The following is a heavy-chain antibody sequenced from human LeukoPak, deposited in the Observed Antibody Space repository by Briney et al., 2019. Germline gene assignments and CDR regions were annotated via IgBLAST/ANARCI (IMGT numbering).Heavy chain of an antibody. V-gene: IGHV3-30-3*01. D-gene: IGHD4-11*01. CDR2: ISYDGSNK. CDR1: GFTFSSYA. CDR3: ASDYSNPP. J-gene: IGHJ5*02. Sequence: PGRSLRLSCAASGFTFSSYAMHWVRQAPGKGLEWVAVISYDGSNKYYADSVKGRFTISRDNSKNTLYLQMNSLRAEDAAVYYCASDYSNPPWGQGTLVTVPS.